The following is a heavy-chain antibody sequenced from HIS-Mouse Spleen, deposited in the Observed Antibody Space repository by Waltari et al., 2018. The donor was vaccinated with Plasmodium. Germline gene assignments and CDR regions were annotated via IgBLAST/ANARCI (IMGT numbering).Heavy chain of an antibody. V-gene: IGHV3-7*01. CDR1: GFTLSSYW. Sequence: EVQLVESGGGLVQPGGSLRLSCAASGFTLSSYWMSWVRQAPGKGLEWVANIKQDGSEKYYVDSVKGRFTISRDNAKNSLYLQMNSLRAEDTAVYYCASSWYWYFDLWGRGTLVTVS. CDR3: ASSWYWYFDL. CDR2: IKQDGSEK. J-gene: IGHJ2*01. D-gene: IGHD6-13*01.